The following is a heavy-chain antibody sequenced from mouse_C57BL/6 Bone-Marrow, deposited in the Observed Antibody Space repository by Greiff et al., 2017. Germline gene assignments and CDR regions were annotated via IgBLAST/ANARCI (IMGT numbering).Heavy chain of an antibody. CDR3: ARQFITTVVAGYYFDY. Sequence: QVQLQQPGAELVKPGASVKLSCKASGYTFTSYWMQWVKQRPGQGLEWIGENDPSDSYTNYNQKFKGKATLTVDTSSSTAYMQLSSLTSEDSAVYYCARQFITTVVAGYYFDYWGQGTTLTVSS. D-gene: IGHD1-1*01. CDR2: NDPSDSYT. CDR1: GYTFTSYW. V-gene: IGHV1-50*01. J-gene: IGHJ2*01.